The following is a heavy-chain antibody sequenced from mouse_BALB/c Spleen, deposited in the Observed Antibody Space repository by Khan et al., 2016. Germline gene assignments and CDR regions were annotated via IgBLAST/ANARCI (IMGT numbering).Heavy chain of an antibody. CDR3: ARVNWDAFDY. J-gene: IGHJ2*01. V-gene: IGHV2-9*02. CDR1: GFSLTTYG. D-gene: IGHD4-1*01. CDR2: IWAGGST. Sequence: QVQLKESGPGLVAPSQSLSITCTVSGFSLTTYGVHWVRQPPGKGLEWLGVIWAGGSTNYNSALMSRLRISKDNSKSQVFLKMNRLQTDDTTIYYCARVNWDAFDYWDQGTTLTVSS.